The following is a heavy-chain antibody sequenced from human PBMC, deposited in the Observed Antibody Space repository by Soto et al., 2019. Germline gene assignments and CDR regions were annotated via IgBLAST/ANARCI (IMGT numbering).Heavy chain of an antibody. V-gene: IGHV3-30-3*01. CDR2: ISYDGSNK. J-gene: IGHJ6*02. D-gene: IGHD1-26*01. CDR1: GFTFSSYA. Sequence: LRLSCAASGFTFSSYAMHWVRQAPGKGLEWVAVISYDGSNKYYADSVKGRFTISRDNSKNTLYLQMNSLRAEDTAVYYCARDQLPIGMDVWGQGTTVTVSS. CDR3: ARDQLPIGMDV.